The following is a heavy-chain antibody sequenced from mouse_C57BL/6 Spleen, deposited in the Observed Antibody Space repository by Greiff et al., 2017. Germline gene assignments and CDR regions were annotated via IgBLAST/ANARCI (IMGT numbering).Heavy chain of an antibody. CDR1: GYTFTSYT. D-gene: IGHD1-1*01. V-gene: IGHV1-4*01. CDR3: ARSDYGSSMDY. Sequence: QVQLQQSGAELARPGASVKMSCKASGYTFTSYTMHWVKQRPGQGLEWIGYINPSSGYTKYNQKFKDKATLTADKSSSTAYMQLSSLTSEDSAVYYCARSDYGSSMDYWGQGTSVTVSS. J-gene: IGHJ4*01. CDR2: INPSSGYT.